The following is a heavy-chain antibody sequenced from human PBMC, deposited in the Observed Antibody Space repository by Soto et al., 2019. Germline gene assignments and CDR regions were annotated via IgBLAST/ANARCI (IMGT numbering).Heavy chain of an antibody. CDR3: VLDYGDYASRNYYYYYYGMDV. J-gene: IGHJ6*02. D-gene: IGHD4-17*01. V-gene: IGHV3-64D*08. Sequence: GGSLRLSCSASGLPFRTYAMDWVRQAPGKGLEYVSGISSNGGSTYYADSVKGRFTISRDNSKNSLYLQMSSLRAEDTAVYYCVLDYGDYASRNYYYYYYGMDVWGQGTTVTVSS. CDR2: ISSNGGST. CDR1: GLPFRTYA.